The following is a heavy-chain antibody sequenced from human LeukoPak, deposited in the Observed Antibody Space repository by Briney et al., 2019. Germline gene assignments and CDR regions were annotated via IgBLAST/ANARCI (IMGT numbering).Heavy chain of an antibody. CDR1: GYTFTSYG. V-gene: IGHV1-69*13. D-gene: IGHD4-17*01. Sequence: ASVKVSCKASGYTFTSYGISWVRQAPGQGLEWMGRIIPIFGTANYAQKFQGRVTITADESTSTAYMELSSLRSEDTAVYYCARVYGDYLTWFDPWGQGTLVTVSS. J-gene: IGHJ5*02. CDR3: ARVYGDYLTWFDP. CDR2: IIPIFGTA.